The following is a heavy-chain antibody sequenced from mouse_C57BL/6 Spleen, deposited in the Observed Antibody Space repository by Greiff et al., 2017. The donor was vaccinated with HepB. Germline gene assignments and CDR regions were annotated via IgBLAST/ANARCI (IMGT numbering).Heavy chain of an antibody. J-gene: IGHJ2*01. CDR3: ARYDGYYYFDY. CDR1: GYTFTDYY. Sequence: VHVKQSGPELVKPGASVKMSCKASGYTFTDYYMHWVKQSHGKSLEWIGYIYPNNGGNGYNQKFKGKATLTVDKSSSTAYMELRSLTSEDSTLYYSARYDGYYYFDYWGQGTTLTVSS. V-gene: IGHV1-34*01. D-gene: IGHD2-3*01. CDR2: IYPNNGGN.